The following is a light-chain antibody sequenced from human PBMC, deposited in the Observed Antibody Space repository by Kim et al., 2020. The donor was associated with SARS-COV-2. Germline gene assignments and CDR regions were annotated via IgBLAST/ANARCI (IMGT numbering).Light chain of an antibody. CDR2: DVN. CDR3: TSYAGSNNLDV. Sequence: SVTIACTGTTSDIGAYKYVSWYQQHPGKAPKLMIYDVNRWPSGVPDSFSGSKSGNTASLTVSGLQAEDEADYYCTSYAGSNNLDVFGTGTKVTVL. CDR1: TSDIGAYKY. J-gene: IGLJ1*01. V-gene: IGLV2-8*01.